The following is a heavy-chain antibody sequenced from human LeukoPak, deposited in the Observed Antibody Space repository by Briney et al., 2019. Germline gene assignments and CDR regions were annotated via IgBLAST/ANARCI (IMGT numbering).Heavy chain of an antibody. V-gene: IGHV4-30-4*08. CDR2: IYYSGST. D-gene: IGHD6-6*01. Sequence: SETLSLTCTVSGGSISSADYHWSWIRQPPGKGLEWIGYIYYSGSTYYNPSLKSRLTISVDTSKNQFSLKLSSVTAADTAVYYCARGASKGVYYYYYMDVWGKGTTVTVSS. CDR1: GGSISSADYH. J-gene: IGHJ6*03. CDR3: ARGASKGVYYYYYMDV.